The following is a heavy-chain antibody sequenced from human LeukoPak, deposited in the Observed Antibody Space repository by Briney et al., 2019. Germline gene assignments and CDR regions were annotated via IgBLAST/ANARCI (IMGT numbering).Heavy chain of an antibody. CDR3: AREYSHGDHDY. D-gene: IGHD4-17*01. CDR1: GYTFTSYY. CDR2: INPSGGST. J-gene: IGHJ4*02. V-gene: IGHV1-46*01. Sequence: ASVKVSCKASGYTFTSYYMHWVRQAPGQGLEWMGIINPSGGSTSYAQKFQGRVTMTRDTSTSTVYMELSSLRSEDTAVYYRAREYSHGDHDYWGQGTLVTVSS.